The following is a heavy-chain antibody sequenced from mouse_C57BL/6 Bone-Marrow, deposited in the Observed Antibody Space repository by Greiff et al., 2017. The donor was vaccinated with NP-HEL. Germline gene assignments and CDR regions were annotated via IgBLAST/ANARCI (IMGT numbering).Heavy chain of an antibody. CDR2: IYPRSGNT. CDR1: GYTFTSYG. Sequence: QVQLQQSGAELARPGASVKLSCKASGYTFTSYGISWVKQSTGQGLEWIGEIYPRSGNTYYNEKFKGKATLTADKSSSTAYMELRSLTSEDSAVYFCARRNWDTFAYWGQGTLVTVSA. D-gene: IGHD4-1*01. CDR3: ARRNWDTFAY. J-gene: IGHJ3*01. V-gene: IGHV1-81*01.